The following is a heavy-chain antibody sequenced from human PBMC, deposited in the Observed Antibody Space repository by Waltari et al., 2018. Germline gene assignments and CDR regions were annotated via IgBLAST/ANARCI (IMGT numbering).Heavy chain of an antibody. CDR3: AATYYYDSSGYYYPYYGMDV. D-gene: IGHD3-22*01. V-gene: IGHV4-59*01. J-gene: IGHJ6*02. CDR1: GGSISSYY. CDR2: IYYSGST. Sequence: QVQLQESGPGLVKPSETLSLTCTVSGGSISSYYWSWIRQPPGKGLEWIGYIYYSGSTTHNPSLKSRVTISVDTSKNQFSLKLSSVTAADTAVYYCAATYYYDSSGYYYPYYGMDVWGQGTTVTVSS.